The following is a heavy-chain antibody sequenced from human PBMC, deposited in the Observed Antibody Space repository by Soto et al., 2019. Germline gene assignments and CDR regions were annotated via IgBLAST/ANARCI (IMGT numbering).Heavy chain of an antibody. D-gene: IGHD4-17*01. CDR2: IKRDGSEK. J-gene: IGHJ4*02. CDR1: GFMFGSYW. CDR3: ARVRATDYEIDY. V-gene: IGHV3-7*03. Sequence: PGGSLRLSCTASGFMFGSYWMTWVRHVPGKGLQWVANIKRDGSEKYYVDFVKGRFTISRDNADNSVFLDMNSLRVDDTATYYCARVRATDYEIDYWGQGALVTVSS.